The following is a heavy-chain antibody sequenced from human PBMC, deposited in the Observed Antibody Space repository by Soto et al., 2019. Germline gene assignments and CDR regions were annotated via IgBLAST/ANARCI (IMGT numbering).Heavy chain of an antibody. J-gene: IGHJ4*02. Sequence: SETLSLTCTVSGGSISSYYWSWIRQPPGKGLEWIGYIYYSGSTNYNPSLKSRVTISVDTSKNQFSLKLSSVTAADTAVYYCARVTREYYYDSSGYYYVGHYFDYWGQGTLVTVSS. D-gene: IGHD3-22*01. CDR2: IYYSGST. V-gene: IGHV4-59*01. CDR1: GGSISSYY. CDR3: ARVTREYYYDSSGYYYVGHYFDY.